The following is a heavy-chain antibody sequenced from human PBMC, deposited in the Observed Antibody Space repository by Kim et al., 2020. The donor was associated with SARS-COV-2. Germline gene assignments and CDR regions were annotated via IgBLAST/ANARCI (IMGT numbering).Heavy chain of an antibody. Sequence: KFQGRVTMTRDTSTSTVYMELSSLRSEDTAVYYCASHRDDYVWGSYRFDYWGQGTLVTVSS. J-gene: IGHJ4*02. CDR3: ASHRDDYVWGSYRFDY. V-gene: IGHV1-46*01. D-gene: IGHD3-16*02.